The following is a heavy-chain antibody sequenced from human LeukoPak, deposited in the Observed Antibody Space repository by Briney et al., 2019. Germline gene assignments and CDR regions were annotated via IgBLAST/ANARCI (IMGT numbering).Heavy chain of an antibody. Sequence: GGSLRLSCADSGFTFSGYWMNWVRQAPGKGLEWVANINQNGGEKYYVDSVKGRFTISRDNGKNSLYLQMNSLRAEDTAVYYCARDAFGGYDSSGYYSHWGQGTLVTVSS. D-gene: IGHD3-22*01. CDR3: ARDAFGGYDSSGYYSH. CDR1: GFTFSGYW. CDR2: INQNGGEK. J-gene: IGHJ4*02. V-gene: IGHV3-7*01.